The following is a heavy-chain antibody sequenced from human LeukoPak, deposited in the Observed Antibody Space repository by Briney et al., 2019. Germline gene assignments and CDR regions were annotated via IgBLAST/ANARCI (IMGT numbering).Heavy chain of an antibody. CDR1: GGSISSKNYY. Sequence: SETLSLTCSVSGGSISSKNYYWAWIRQPPGKGLEWIGSVYFTGATNYSPPLQSRVTISGDTSKNQISLKLSSVTAADTAVYYCARALTIFGAYMDVWGKGTTVTVSS. CDR2: VYFTGAT. CDR3: ARALTIFGAYMDV. J-gene: IGHJ6*03. V-gene: IGHV4-39*07. D-gene: IGHD3-3*01.